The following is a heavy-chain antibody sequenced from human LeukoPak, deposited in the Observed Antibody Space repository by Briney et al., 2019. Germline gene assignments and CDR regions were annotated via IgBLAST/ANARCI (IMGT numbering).Heavy chain of an antibody. Sequence: GGSLRLSCVVSGFTVSSNRMSWVRQAPGKGLHWVSVIYSDGSTYYADSVKGRFTISRDKSKNTLYLQMNSLRAEDTAVYYCARDDGSYGPFDYWGQGTLVTVSS. CDR2: IYSDGST. D-gene: IGHD5-18*01. J-gene: IGHJ4*02. CDR3: ARDDGSYGPFDY. CDR1: GFTVSSNR. V-gene: IGHV3-53*01.